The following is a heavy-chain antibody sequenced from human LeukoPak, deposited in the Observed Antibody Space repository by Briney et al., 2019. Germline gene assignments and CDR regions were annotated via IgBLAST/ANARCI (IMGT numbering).Heavy chain of an antibody. Sequence: LGGSLRLSCVASGFPFSSYWMTWVRQAPGKGLEWVANIKQDGSKKSYVDSLKGRFTISRDNAKNSLYLQMNSLRAEDTAIYYCTRVGYIDEGIDYWGQGTLVTVSS. D-gene: IGHD5-24*01. J-gene: IGHJ4*02. CDR1: GFPFSSYW. CDR2: IKQDGSKK. CDR3: TRVGYIDEGIDY. V-gene: IGHV3-7*04.